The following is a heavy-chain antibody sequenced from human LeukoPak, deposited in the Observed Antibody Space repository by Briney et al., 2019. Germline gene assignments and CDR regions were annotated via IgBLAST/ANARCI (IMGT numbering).Heavy chain of an antibody. V-gene: IGHV3-64D*06. CDR3: VKLGCSGGSCYRAGVY. Sequence: GGSLRLSCSASGFTFSSYAMHWVRQDPGKGLEYVSAISSNGGSTYYADSVKGRFTISRDNSKNTLYLQMSSLRAEDTAVYYCVKLGCSGGSCYRAGVYWGQGTLVTVSS. CDR2: ISSNGGST. D-gene: IGHD2-15*01. J-gene: IGHJ4*02. CDR1: GFTFSSYA.